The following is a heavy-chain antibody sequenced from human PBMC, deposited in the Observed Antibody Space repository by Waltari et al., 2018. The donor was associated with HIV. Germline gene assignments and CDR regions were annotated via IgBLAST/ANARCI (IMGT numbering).Heavy chain of an antibody. Sequence: EMQLVESGGGLVKPGGSLRLSCAASGFTFGSFSMNGGRRAPGKGLEWVSSISTASTYIYYGDSVKGRFTISRDNAKNSLYLQMNSLRAEDTAVYFCARSSVPVGPLYGMDVWGQGTTVTVAS. CDR2: ISTASTYI. CDR3: ARSSVPVGPLYGMDV. V-gene: IGHV3-21*02. J-gene: IGHJ6*02. D-gene: IGHD6-19*01. CDR1: GFTFGSFS.